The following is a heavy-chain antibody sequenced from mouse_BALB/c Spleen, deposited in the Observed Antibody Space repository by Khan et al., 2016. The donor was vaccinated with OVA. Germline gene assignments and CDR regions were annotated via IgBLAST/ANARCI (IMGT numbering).Heavy chain of an antibody. Sequence: QVRLQQSGAELVRPGTSVKVSCKASGYAFNNYMIEWVKQGPGQGLEWIGVINPGSGDTKYNEKIKGKATLTADKSSNTAYMQLSSLTSDDSAVYFCARGGYGSLAYWGQGTLVTVSA. CDR2: INPGSGDT. V-gene: IGHV1-54*01. CDR1: GYAFNNYM. D-gene: IGHD1-1*02. J-gene: IGHJ3*01. CDR3: ARGGYGSLAY.